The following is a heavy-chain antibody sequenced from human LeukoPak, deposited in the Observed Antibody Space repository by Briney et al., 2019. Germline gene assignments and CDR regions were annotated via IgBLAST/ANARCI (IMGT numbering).Heavy chain of an antibody. CDR1: GFTVSSNF. CDR3: ARDREVGDGIDSFDI. CDR2: IYSGGST. J-gene: IGHJ3*02. V-gene: IGHV3-66*01. Sequence: GGSLRLSCAASGFTVSSNFMTWVRQAPGKGLEWVLVIYSGGSTYYAESVKGRFTISRDNSKNTLYLQMNSLRAEDTAVYYCARDREVGDGIDSFDIWGQGTMVTVSS. D-gene: IGHD1-26*01.